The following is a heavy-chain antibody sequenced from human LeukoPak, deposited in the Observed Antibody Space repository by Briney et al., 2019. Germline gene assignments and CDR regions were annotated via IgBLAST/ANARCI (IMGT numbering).Heavy chain of an antibody. CDR2: INPNSGGT. V-gene: IGHV1-2*06. CDR3: AIAGGGSDAFDI. J-gene: IGHJ3*02. Sequence: ASVKVSCKASGYTFTAYYIHWVRQAPGQGLEWMGRINPNSGGTSYAQKFQGRVTMTRDTSISTAYMELSRLSSDDTAVYYCAIAGGGSDAFDIWGQGTMVTVSS. D-gene: IGHD2-15*01. CDR1: GYTFTAYY.